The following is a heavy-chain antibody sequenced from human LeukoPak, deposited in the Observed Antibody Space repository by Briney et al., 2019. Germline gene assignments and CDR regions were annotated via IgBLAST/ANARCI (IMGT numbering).Heavy chain of an antibody. Sequence: GGSLRLSCAASGFTFSSYGMNWVRQAPGKGLEWVSYISSSSSTIYYADSVKGRFTISRDNAKNSLYLQMNSLRAEDTAVYYCARVVGRDFWSGYPDYWGQGTLVTVSS. CDR3: ARVVGRDFWSGYPDY. J-gene: IGHJ4*02. V-gene: IGHV3-48*04. CDR1: GFTFSSYG. D-gene: IGHD3-3*01. CDR2: ISSSSSTI.